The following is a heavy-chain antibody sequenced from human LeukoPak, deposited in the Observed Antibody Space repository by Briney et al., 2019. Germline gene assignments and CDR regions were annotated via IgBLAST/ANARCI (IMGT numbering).Heavy chain of an antibody. CDR1: GSSFTNYW. Sequence: GESLKISCQASGSSFTNYWIGWVHQLPGKGLEWMGIIYPGDSDTRYSPSFKGQVTISADKSISTAYLQWSSLKASDTAMYYCARVVYEHSAFDIWGQGTMVTVSS. CDR3: ARVVYEHSAFDI. V-gene: IGHV5-51*07. J-gene: IGHJ3*02. D-gene: IGHD2-21*01. CDR2: IYPGDSDT.